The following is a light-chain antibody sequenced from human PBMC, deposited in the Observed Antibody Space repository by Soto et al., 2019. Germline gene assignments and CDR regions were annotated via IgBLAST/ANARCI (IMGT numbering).Light chain of an antibody. CDR1: SSNIGSNL. Sequence: QSVLTQPPSASGTPGQRVTISCFGSSSNIGSNLVYWYQQFPGTAPKLLIYRNNQRPSGIPDRFSGSKSGTSASLAISGLRPEDEADYYCAAWDDSLSGMVYGGGTQLTVL. CDR3: AAWDDSLSGMV. V-gene: IGLV1-47*01. CDR2: RNN. J-gene: IGLJ2*01.